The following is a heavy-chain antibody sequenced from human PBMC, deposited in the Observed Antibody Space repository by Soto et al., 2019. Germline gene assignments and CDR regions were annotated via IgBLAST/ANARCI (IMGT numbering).Heavy chain of an antibody. CDR2: VYWVGDK. Sequence: QTTLKESGPSLVNPPQTLTLTCSFSGFSRSSNGVAVGWIRQPPGKALEYLALVYWVGDKRNSPSLKSRLTIAQDTSKTQVVLTMTNMDPVETATYYRAHHLRGTGSSTGARVDSWGQGNLVIASS. V-gene: IGHV2-5*02. CDR1: GFSRSSNGVA. J-gene: IGHJ4*02. D-gene: IGHD4-17*01. CDR3: AHHLRGTGSSTGARVDS.